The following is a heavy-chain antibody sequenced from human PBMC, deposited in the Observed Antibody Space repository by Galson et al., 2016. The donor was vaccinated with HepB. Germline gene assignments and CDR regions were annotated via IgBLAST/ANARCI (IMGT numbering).Heavy chain of an antibody. J-gene: IGHJ6*02. CDR3: ARHEAGWEVIY. CDR2: IDPGDSGT. CDR1: GYRFTDYW. D-gene: IGHD1-26*01. V-gene: IGHV5-10-1*01. Sequence: QSGAEVKKPGESLRISCQGSGYRFTDYWISWVRQMPGKGLEWMGRIDPGDSGTNYSPSFQGHVTISTDKSINTAYLQWSSLKASDTAIYYCARHEAGWEVIYWGQGTTVTVSS.